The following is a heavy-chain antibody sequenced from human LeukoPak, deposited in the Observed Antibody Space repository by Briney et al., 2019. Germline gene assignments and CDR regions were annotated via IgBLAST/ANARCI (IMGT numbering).Heavy chain of an antibody. J-gene: IGHJ6*03. Sequence: PGGSLRLSCAASGFTFSSYEMNWVRPAPGKGLEWVSYISSSGSTIYYADSVKGRFTISRDNAKNSLYLQMNSLRAEDTAVYYCARGMIPYYYYYMDVWGKGTTVTISS. CDR3: ARGMIPYYYYYMDV. D-gene: IGHD3-22*01. V-gene: IGHV3-48*03. CDR2: ISSSGSTI. CDR1: GFTFSSYE.